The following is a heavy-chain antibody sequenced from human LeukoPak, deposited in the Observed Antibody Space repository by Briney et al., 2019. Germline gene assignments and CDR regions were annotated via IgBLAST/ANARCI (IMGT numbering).Heavy chain of an antibody. D-gene: IGHD3-10*01. CDR1: GFTFSNYW. V-gene: IGHV3-74*01. Sequence: GGSLRLSCAASGFTFSNYWMTWVRQAPGKGLVWVSYINIDERITGYADSVKGRFTISRDNAKNTLYLQMNSLRAEDTAIYYCFREGGDWGQGTLVAVSS. J-gene: IGHJ4*02. CDR3: FREGGD. CDR2: INIDERIT.